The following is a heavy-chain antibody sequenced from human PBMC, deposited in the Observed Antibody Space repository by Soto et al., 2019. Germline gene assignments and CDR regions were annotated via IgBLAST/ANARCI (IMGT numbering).Heavy chain of an antibody. CDR1: GFTFSSYG. J-gene: IGHJ6*02. CDR2: IWYDGSNK. CDR3: ARDANWNYGMDV. D-gene: IGHD1-1*01. V-gene: IGHV3-33*01. Sequence: GGSLRLSCAASGFTFSSYGMHWVRQAPGKGLEWVAVIWYDGSNKYYADSVKGRFTISRDNSKNKQYLQMNSLRAEDTAVYYCARDANWNYGMDVWGQGTTVTVSS.